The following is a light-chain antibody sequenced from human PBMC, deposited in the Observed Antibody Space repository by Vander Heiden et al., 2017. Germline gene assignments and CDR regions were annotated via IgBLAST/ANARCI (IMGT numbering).Light chain of an antibody. CDR2: DDI. CDR1: SGSISTNY. CDR3: QSYDSSSLI. Sequence: MLTQPPSPSEPPRKTVTIACTGSSGSISTNYVQWYQQRPGSAPTTVIYDDIQRPAGVPDRCSGSIDSSSNSASLTISGLKTEDEADYYCQSYDSSSLIFGGGTKVTVL. V-gene: IGLV6-57*02. J-gene: IGLJ2*01.